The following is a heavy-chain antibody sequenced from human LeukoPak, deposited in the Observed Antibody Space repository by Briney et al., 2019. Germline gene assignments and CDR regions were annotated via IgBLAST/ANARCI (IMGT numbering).Heavy chain of an antibody. CDR3: ATETNGRHYDY. J-gene: IGHJ4*01. CDR2: IGPTGSDR. V-gene: IGHV3-21*06. Sequence: GGSLRLSCTASGLTFSTSGFNWVRQAPGKGLEWVASIGPTGSDRYHADPIKGRFTISRDNPNNFLYLQMNSLRAEDTAVYYCATETNGRHYDYWGQGTLLTVYS. D-gene: IGHD1-14*01. CDR1: GLTFSTSG.